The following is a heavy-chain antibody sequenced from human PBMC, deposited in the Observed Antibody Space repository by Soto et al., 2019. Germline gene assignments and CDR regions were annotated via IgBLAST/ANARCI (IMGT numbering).Heavy chain of an antibody. J-gene: IGHJ5*02. CDR2: IYYSGST. Sequence: PSETLSLTCTVSGGSISSGGYYWSWTRQHPGKGLEWIGYIYYSGSTYYNPSLKSRVTISVDTSKNQFSLKLSSVTAADTAVYYCARDPNRYYYDSSGLGSQHWFDPWGQGTLVTVSS. V-gene: IGHV4-31*03. CDR1: GGSISSGGYY. D-gene: IGHD3-22*01. CDR3: ARDPNRYYYDSSGLGSQHWFDP.